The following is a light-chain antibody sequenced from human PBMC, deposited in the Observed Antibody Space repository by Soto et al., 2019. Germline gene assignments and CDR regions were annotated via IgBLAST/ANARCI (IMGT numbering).Light chain of an antibody. CDR3: SSYAGRDVWV. V-gene: IGLV2-8*01. CDR1: RVDINY. CDR2: EVI. Sequence: QSALTQPPSASGSRGQSVTISCTGTRVDINYVSWLQQHPGKAPKHIICEVIKRPAGVPDHFSGSKSDNTASLSVSGLQDDDEADYYFSSYAGRDVWVFGGGTKLTVL. J-gene: IGLJ3*02.